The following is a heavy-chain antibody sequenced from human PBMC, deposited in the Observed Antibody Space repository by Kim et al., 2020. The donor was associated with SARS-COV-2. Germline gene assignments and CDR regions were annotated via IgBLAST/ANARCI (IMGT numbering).Heavy chain of an antibody. CDR3: AGGARGAAAGILFHYYFYYMDV. CDR1: GGSFSGYD. D-gene: IGHD6-13*01. V-gene: IGHV4-34*01. J-gene: IGHJ6*03. Sequence: SETLSLTCVVYGGSFSGYDWNWSRQPPEKGLEWIGEGNHSGSTSYNPSLKIRGTISVDTAKNKFSLKLSSVTAADTAVYYCAGGARGAAAGILFHYYFYYMDVWGKGTTVTVSS. CDR2: GNHSGST.